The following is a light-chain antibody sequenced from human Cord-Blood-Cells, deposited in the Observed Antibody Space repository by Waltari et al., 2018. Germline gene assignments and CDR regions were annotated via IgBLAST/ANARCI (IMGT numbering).Light chain of an antibody. Sequence: DIQMTQSPSTLSASVGDRVTITCRARQSISSWLAWYQQKPGKAPKLLICKASSLESGVPSRFSGSGSGTEFTLTISSLQPDDFATYYCQQYNSYSPSFGQGTKLEIK. CDR1: QSISSW. J-gene: IGKJ2*03. V-gene: IGKV1-5*03. CDR3: QQYNSYSPS. CDR2: KAS.